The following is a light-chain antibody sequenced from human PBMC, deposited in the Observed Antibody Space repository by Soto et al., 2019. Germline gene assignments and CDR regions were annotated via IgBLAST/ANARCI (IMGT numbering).Light chain of an antibody. CDR1: QTISSW. CDR3: QQYNNYWT. Sequence: DIHMTQSPSTLSGSVGDIVTITCRASQTISSWLAWYQQKPGKAPKLLIYKASTLKSGVQSRFSGSGSATEFTLTIRSLQPDDFATYYCQQYNNYWTFGQGTKVDIK. CDR2: KAS. J-gene: IGKJ1*01. V-gene: IGKV1-5*03.